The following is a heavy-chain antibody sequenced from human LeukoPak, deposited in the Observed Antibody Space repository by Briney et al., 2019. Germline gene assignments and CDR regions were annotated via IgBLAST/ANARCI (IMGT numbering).Heavy chain of an antibody. V-gene: IGHV1-18*01. CDR2: ISVYSGNT. D-gene: IGHD1-26*01. CDR1: GYTFTSYA. J-gene: IGHJ4*02. Sequence: ASVKVSCKASGYTFTSYAITWVRQAPGQGLEWMGWISVYSGNTHYAQKLQGRVTMTTDTSTTTAYMELRSLRSDDTAVYYCAREGTLVGAVDYWGQGTLVTVSS. CDR3: AREGTLVGAVDY.